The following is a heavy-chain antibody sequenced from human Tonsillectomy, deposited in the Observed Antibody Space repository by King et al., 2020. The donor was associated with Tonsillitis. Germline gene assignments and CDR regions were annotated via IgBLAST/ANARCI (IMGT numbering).Heavy chain of an antibody. D-gene: IGHD2-8*01. V-gene: IGHV1-2*06. CDR3: ASGGSVKEWHLDY. CDR2: INSNRGGT. Sequence: QSQLVQSGAEVKKPGASVKVSCKASGYTFTGYYMHWVRQAPGQGLEWMGRINSNRGGTNYAQKFQGRVTMTRDTSIRTAYMELSSLRSDGTAGYYCASGGSVKEWHLDYWGQGTLVTVSS. CDR1: GYTFTGYY. J-gene: IGHJ4*02.